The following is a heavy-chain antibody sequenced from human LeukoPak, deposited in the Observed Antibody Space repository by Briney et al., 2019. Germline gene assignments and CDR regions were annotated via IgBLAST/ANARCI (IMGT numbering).Heavy chain of an antibody. CDR3: ARIAAAGLYYYYGMDV. Sequence: GGSLRLACVASGFTFSIYSMNWVRQAPGKGREWVSSMSSISSYINYADSVKGRFTISRDNAKNSLYLQMNSLRAEDTAVYYCARIAAAGLYYYYGMDVWRKGPTVTVSS. D-gene: IGHD6-13*01. CDR2: MSSISSYI. CDR1: GFTFSIYS. V-gene: IGHV3-21*01. J-gene: IGHJ6*04.